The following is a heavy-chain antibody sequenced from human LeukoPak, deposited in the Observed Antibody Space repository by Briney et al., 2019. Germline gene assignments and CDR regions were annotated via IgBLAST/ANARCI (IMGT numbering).Heavy chain of an antibody. CDR1: GFTFSSYS. CDR2: ISSSSNTI. D-gene: IGHD5-18*01. V-gene: IGHV3-48*01. CDR3: ARVGIQLCVDY. J-gene: IGHJ4*02. Sequence: GGSLRLSCAASGFTFSSYSTNWVRQAPGKGLEWVSYISSSSNTIYYADSVKGRFTISRDNAKNSLYLQMNSLRAVDTAVYYCARVGIQLCVDYWGQGTLVTVSS.